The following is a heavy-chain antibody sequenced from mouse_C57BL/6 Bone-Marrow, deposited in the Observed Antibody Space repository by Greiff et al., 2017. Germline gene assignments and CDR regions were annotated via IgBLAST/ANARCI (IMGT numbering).Heavy chain of an antibody. V-gene: IGHV1-9*01. CDR2: ILPGSGST. D-gene: IGHD2-1*01. J-gene: IGHJ3*01. CDR3: ARGGNLYGNYEFAY. Sequence: VQLQQSGAELMKPGASVKLSCKATGYTFTGYWIEWVKQRPGHGLEWIGEILPGSGSTNYNEKFKGKATFTADTSSNTAYMQLSSLTIEDSAIYYCARGGNLYGNYEFAYWGQGTLVTVSA. CDR1: GYTFTGYW.